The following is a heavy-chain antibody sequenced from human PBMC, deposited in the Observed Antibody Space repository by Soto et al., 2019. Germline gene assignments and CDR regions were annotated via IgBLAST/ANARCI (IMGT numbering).Heavy chain of an antibody. CDR2: ISGYNGDT. CDR1: GYTFTRYG. D-gene: IGHD1-1*01. CDR3: ATNGQLPYYYYGMDV. Sequence: QGQLVQSGPEVKKPGASVKVSCKASGYTFTRYGISWVRQAPGQGLEWMGWISGYNGDTNYAQKVQGRGTMTIDTSTSTAYMELRSRTSDDTAIYYCATNGQLPYYYYGMDVWGQGTTVTVSS. J-gene: IGHJ6*02. V-gene: IGHV1-18*01.